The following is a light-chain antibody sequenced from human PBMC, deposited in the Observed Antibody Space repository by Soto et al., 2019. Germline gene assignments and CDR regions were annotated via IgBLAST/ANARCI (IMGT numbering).Light chain of an antibody. Sequence: IWTTQSNTSAPVSRGDLPYISCRSSQSLLHSNGYNYLDWYLQKPGQSPQLLIYLGSNRASGVPDRFSGSGSVTDFTLKISRVVAEDVGVYYCSQLRESWTFGQGTKVDIK. CDR1: QSLLHSNGYNY. CDR2: LGS. CDR3: SQLRESWT. J-gene: IGKJ1*01. V-gene: IGKV2-28*01.